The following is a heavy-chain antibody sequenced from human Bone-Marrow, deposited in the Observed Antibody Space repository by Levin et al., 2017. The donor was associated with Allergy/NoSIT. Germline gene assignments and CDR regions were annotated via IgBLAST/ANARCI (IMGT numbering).Heavy chain of an antibody. CDR3: ARWSYYHSSGVRYFDY. D-gene: IGHD3-22*01. V-gene: IGHV4-61*01. J-gene: IGHJ4*02. CDR2: IYYSGST. Sequence: PSETLSLTCTVSGGPVSSGSYYWSWIRQPPGKGLEWIVYIYYSGSTNYNPSLKSRVTISVDTSKNQFSLRLGSVTAADTAVYYGARWSYYHSSGVRYFDYWGQGTLVTVSS. CDR1: GGPVSSGSYY.